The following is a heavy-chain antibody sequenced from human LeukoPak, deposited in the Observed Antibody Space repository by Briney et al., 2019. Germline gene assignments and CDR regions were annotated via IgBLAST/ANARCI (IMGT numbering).Heavy chain of an antibody. Sequence: ASVKVSCEASGYTFTSYVISWVRQAPGQGLEWMGWISAYNGNTNYAQKLQGRVTITTDTSTSTAYMELRSLRSEDTAVYYCAALTAAGRYTSFDPWGQGTLVTVSS. D-gene: IGHD6-13*01. CDR2: ISAYNGNT. J-gene: IGHJ5*02. CDR3: AALTAAGRYTSFDP. V-gene: IGHV1-18*01. CDR1: GYTFTSYV.